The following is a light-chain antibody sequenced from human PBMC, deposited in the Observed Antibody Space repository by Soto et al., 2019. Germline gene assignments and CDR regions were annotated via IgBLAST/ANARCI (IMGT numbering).Light chain of an antibody. Sequence: QSVLTQPPSVSGTPGQRVTISCTGSSSNIGAGYDVHWYQQLPGTAPKLLIFVNNNRPSGVPDRFSGSKSGTSASLAITGLQAEDEADYYCAVWDDSLSGVVFGGGTKLTVL. CDR3: AVWDDSLSGVV. J-gene: IGLJ2*01. CDR2: VNN. CDR1: SSNIGAGYD. V-gene: IGLV1-40*01.